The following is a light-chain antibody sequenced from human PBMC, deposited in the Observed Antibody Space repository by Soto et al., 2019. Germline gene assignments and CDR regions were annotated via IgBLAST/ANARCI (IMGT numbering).Light chain of an antibody. V-gene: IGKV1-39*01. Sequence: DIQMTQSPSSLSASVGDRFTITFRASQRMSTYLNWYQQKPGKAPDLLMYAASTLQSGVPSRFSGSGSGTDFTLTISSLQPEDFATYYCQQTYNTPWTFGQGTKVDIK. CDR3: QQTYNTPWT. CDR1: QRMSTY. J-gene: IGKJ1*01. CDR2: AAS.